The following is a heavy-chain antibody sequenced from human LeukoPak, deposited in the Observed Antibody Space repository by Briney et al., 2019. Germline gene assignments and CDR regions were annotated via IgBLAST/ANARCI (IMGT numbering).Heavy chain of an antibody. CDR2: INPNSGGT. J-gene: IGHJ4*02. D-gene: IGHD3-22*01. Sequence: ASVKVSCKASGYTFTGYYMHWVQQAPGQGLEWMGWINPNSGGTNYAQKFQGRVTMTRDTSISTAYMELSRLRSDDTAVYYCARDLSYYDSSGYYSRQDYWGQGTLVTVSS. V-gene: IGHV1-2*02. CDR1: GYTFTGYY. CDR3: ARDLSYYDSSGYYSRQDY.